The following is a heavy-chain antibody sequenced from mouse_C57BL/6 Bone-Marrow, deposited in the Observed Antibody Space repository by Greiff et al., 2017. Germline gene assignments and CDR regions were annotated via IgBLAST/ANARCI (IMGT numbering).Heavy chain of an antibody. J-gene: IGHJ4*01. CDR3: SKHIYYGYDGRSMDY. D-gene: IGHD2-2*01. V-gene: IGHV2-9*01. CDR1: GFSLTSYG. Sequence: VQRVESGPGLVAPSQSLSITCTVSGFSLTSYGVDWVRQPPGKGLEWLGVIWGGGSTNYNSALMSRLSISKDNSKSQVFVKMNSLQTEDTARYYCSKHIYYGYDGRSMDYWGQGTSVTVSA. CDR2: IWGGGST.